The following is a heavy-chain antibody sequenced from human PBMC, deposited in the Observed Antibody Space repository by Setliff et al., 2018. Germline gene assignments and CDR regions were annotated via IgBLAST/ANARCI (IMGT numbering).Heavy chain of an antibody. CDR1: GGSISTYY. Sequence: SETLSLTCTVSGGSISTYYWSWIRQPPGKGLEWIGYVYYSGTAYYNPSLKSRVTVIVDTSKNQFSLRLSSVTAADTAVYYCARAVGATIGAFDIWGQGTMVTVSS. D-gene: IGHD1-26*01. J-gene: IGHJ3*02. V-gene: IGHV4-59*01. CDR3: ARAVGATIGAFDI. CDR2: VYYSGTA.